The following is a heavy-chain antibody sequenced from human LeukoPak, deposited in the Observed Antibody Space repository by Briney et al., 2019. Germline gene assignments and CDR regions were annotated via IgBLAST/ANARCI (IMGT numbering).Heavy chain of an antibody. CDR2: ISGGGGST. Sequence: GGSLRLSCAASGFTFSTFAMSWVRQTPGKGLEWVSVISGGGGSTDYADSVKGRFTVSRDNSKNTLYLQMDSLTVEDTAVYYCAKDKDFWSGYYVPGFDIWGQGTMVTVSS. D-gene: IGHD3-3*01. J-gene: IGHJ3*02. CDR1: GFTFSTFA. V-gene: IGHV3-23*01. CDR3: AKDKDFWSGYYVPGFDI.